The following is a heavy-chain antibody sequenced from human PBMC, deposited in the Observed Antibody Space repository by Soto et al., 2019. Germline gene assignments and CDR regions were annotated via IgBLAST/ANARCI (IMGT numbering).Heavy chain of an antibody. CDR3: ARSYWSGYGGGHWHNWFDP. CDR2: IYPGDSDT. CDR1: GYSFTSYW. V-gene: IGHV5-51*01. D-gene: IGHD3-3*01. Sequence: GESLKISCKGSGYSFTSYWIGWVRQMPGKGLEWMGIIYPGDSDTRYSPSFQGQVTISADKSISTAYLQWSSLKASDTAMYYCARSYWSGYGGGHWHNWFDPWGQGTLVTVSS. J-gene: IGHJ5*02.